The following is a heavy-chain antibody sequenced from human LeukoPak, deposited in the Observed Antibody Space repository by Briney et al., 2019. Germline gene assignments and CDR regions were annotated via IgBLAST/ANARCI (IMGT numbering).Heavy chain of an antibody. V-gene: IGHV3-48*01. D-gene: IGHD3-3*01. Sequence: GGSLRLSCAASGFTFSDYAMSWVRQAPGKGLEWVSYISSSSSTIYYADSVKGRFTISRDNAKNSLYLQMNSLRAEDTAVYYCARSMGVDWGQGTLVTVSS. CDR1: GFTFSDYA. J-gene: IGHJ4*02. CDR3: ARSMGVD. CDR2: ISSSSSTI.